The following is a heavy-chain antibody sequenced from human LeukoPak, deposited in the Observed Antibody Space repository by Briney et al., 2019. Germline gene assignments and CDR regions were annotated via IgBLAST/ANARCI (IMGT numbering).Heavy chain of an antibody. D-gene: IGHD3-10*01. CDR3: HIRASGFGELSSIRNYYYGMDV. J-gene: IGHJ6*02. CDR1: GGTFSSYA. Sequence: ASVKVSCKASGGTFSSYAISWVRQAPGQGLEWMGGIIPIFGTANYAQKFQGRVTITADESTSTAYMELSSLRSEDTAVYYCHIRASGFGELSSIRNYYYGMDVWGQGTTVTVSS. CDR2: IIPIFGTA. V-gene: IGHV1-69*13.